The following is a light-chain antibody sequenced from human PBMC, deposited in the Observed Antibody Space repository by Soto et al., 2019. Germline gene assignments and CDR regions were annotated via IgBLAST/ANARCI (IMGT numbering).Light chain of an antibody. CDR1: KSVSSNL. Sequence: EIVLTQSPGTLSLSPGERATLFCRASKSVSSNLLTWNQQKPGQAPRLLIYNASRRAAGIPDRFSGSGSGTDFTLTISRLEPEDFAVYYCQQYSTSSPRYTFGQGTKLEIK. J-gene: IGKJ2*01. V-gene: IGKV3-20*01. CDR3: QQYSTSSPRYT. CDR2: NAS.